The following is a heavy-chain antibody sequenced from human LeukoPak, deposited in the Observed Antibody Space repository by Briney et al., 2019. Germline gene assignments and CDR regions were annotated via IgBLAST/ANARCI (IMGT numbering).Heavy chain of an antibody. CDR3: ARFCCSGGACLFDL. V-gene: IGHV4-4*07. Sequence: WETLSPPCSVSGGPIKGYYWNWIPQPAGKGLEWIGRLFTSGRANYNPSLGSRATNPTARSKNNVSLKLSAVTAADKAVYYCARFCCSGGACLFDLWGQGTLVTVSS. J-gene: IGHJ5*02. CDR2: LFTSGRA. D-gene: IGHD6-19*01. CDR1: GGPIKGYY.